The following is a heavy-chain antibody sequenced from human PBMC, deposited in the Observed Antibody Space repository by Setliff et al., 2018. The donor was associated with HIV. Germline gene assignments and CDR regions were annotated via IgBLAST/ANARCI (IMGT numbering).Heavy chain of an antibody. CDR1: GGSISSTNYY. CDR2: IYYSGTT. Sequence: SETLSLTCTVSGGSISSTNYYWGWIRQTPGKGLEWIGSIYYSGTTYYNPSRKSRVTMSVDTSTSRLSLKVHSVTAADTAMYYCARGSHGTSWTDYWGQGTLVTVSS. V-gene: IGHV4-39*07. D-gene: IGHD6-13*01. CDR3: ARGSHGTSWTDY. J-gene: IGHJ4*02.